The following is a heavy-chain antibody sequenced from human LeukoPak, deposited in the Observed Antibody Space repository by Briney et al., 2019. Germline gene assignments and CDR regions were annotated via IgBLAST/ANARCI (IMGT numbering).Heavy chain of an antibody. CDR2: INHSGST. V-gene: IGHV4-34*01. J-gene: IGHJ6*03. D-gene: IGHD6-13*01. CDR3: ARGRGSSWFTGYYCYYMDV. CDR1: GGSISSYY. Sequence: SETLSLTCTVSGGSISSYYWSWIRQPPGKGLEWIGEINHSGSTNYNPSLKSRVTISVDTSKNQFSLKLSSVTAADTAVYYCARGRGSSWFTGYYCYYMDVWGKGTTVTVSS.